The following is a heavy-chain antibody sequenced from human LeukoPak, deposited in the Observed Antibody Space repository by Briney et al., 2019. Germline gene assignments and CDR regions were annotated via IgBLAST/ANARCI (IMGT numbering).Heavy chain of an antibody. J-gene: IGHJ4*02. CDR2: ISSSSSYI. V-gene: IGHV3-21*01. CDR3: ARATYSGYDFDF. D-gene: IGHD5-12*01. CDR1: GFTFSSYA. Sequence: KSGGSLRLSCAASGFTFSSYAMNWVRQAPGKGLEWVSSISSSSSYIYYADSVKGRFSISRDNAKNSLHLQMNSLGAEDTAVYYCARATYSGYDFDFWGQGTLVTVSS.